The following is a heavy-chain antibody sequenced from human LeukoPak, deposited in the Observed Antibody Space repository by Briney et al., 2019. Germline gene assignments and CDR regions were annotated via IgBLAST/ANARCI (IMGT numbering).Heavy chain of an antibody. J-gene: IGHJ4*02. CDR3: ARALLVVGLDY. CDR2: IYYSGST. V-gene: IGHV4-59*12. D-gene: IGHD2-8*02. Sequence: PSETLSLTCTVSGGSISSYYWSWIRQPPGKGLEWIGYIYYSGSTNYNPSLKSRVTISVDTSKNQFSLKLSSVTAADTAVYYCARALLVVGLDYWGQGTLVTVSS. CDR1: GGSISSYY.